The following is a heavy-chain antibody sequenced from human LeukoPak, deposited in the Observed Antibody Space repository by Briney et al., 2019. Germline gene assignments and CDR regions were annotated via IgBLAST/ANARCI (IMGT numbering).Heavy chain of an antibody. CDR2: FDPEDGET. D-gene: IGHD1-7*01. CDR1: GYTLTELS. J-gene: IGHJ4*02. Sequence: VASVKVSCKVSGYTLTELSMHWVRQAPGKGLEWMGGFDPEDGETIYAQKLQGRVTMTTDTSTSTAYMELRSLRSDDTAVYYCARDLMNWNYLSPVDYWGQGTLVTVSS. CDR3: ARDLMNWNYLSPVDY. V-gene: IGHV1-24*01.